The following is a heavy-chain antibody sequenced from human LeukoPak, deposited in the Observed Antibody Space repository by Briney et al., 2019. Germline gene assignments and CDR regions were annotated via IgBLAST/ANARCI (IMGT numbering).Heavy chain of an antibody. Sequence: ASVKVSCKASGYTFTSYYMHWVRQAPGQGLEWMGIINPSGGSTSYAQKFQGRVTMTRDMSTSTVYMELSSLRSEDTAVYYCARSEDIVVVPAAMIDYWGQGTLVTVSS. CDR1: GYTFTSYY. J-gene: IGHJ4*02. CDR2: INPSGGST. V-gene: IGHV1-46*01. D-gene: IGHD2-2*01. CDR3: ARSEDIVVVPAAMIDY.